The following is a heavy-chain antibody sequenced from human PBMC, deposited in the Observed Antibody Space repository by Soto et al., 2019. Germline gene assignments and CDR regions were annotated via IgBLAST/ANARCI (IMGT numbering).Heavy chain of an antibody. CDR2: IWYNGSST. Sequence: KGLEWVAFIWYNGSSTYYADSVKGRFTISRDNSKNTLYLQMNSLRAEDTAVYYCAKAEDKFYDILTGYYLLNYWGQGTPVTVSS. J-gene: IGHJ4*02. D-gene: IGHD3-9*01. V-gene: IGHV3-33*06. CDR3: AKAEDKFYDILTGYYLLNY.